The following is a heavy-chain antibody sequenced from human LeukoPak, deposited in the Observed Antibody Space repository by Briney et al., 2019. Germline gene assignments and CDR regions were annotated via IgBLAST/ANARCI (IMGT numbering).Heavy chain of an antibody. Sequence: GGSLRLSCAASGFTFSSYAMHWVRQAPGKGLEWVAVISYDGSNKYYADSVKGRFTISRDNSKNTLYLQMNSLRAEDTAVYYCARETYYGSGSPDYWGQGTLVTVSS. CDR1: GFTFSSYA. CDR2: ISYDGSNK. J-gene: IGHJ4*02. CDR3: ARETYYGSGSPDY. V-gene: IGHV3-30-3*01. D-gene: IGHD3-10*01.